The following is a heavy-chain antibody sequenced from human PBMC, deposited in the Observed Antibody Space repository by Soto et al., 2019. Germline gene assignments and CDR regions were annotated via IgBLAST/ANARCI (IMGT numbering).Heavy chain of an antibody. CDR1: GGTFSSYA. CDR3: ARGTTPDYGVDY. J-gene: IGHJ4*02. CDR2: IIPIFGTA. V-gene: IGHV1-69*13. Sequence: ASVKVSCKASGGTFSSYAISWVRQAPGQGLEWVGGIIPIFGTANYAQKFQGRVTITADESTSTAYMELSSLRSEDTAVYYCARGTTPDYGVDYWGQGTLVTVSS. D-gene: IGHD4-17*01.